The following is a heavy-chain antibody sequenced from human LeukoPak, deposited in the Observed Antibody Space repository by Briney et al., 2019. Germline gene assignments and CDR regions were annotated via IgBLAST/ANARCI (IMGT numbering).Heavy chain of an antibody. CDR3: AEVTGIVMVLPATLDY. J-gene: IGHJ4*02. V-gene: IGHV4-39*07. CDR1: GGSISSSNYY. D-gene: IGHD2-15*01. CDR2: IYYSGST. Sequence: SETLSLTCTVSGGSISSSNYYWGWIRQPPGKGLEWIGNIYYSGSTYYNSSLKSRVTISVDTSKNQFSLKLSSVTAADTAVYYCAEVTGIVMVLPATLDYWGQGTLVTVSS.